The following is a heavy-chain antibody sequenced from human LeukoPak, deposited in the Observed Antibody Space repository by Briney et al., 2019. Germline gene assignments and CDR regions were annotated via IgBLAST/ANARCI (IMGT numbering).Heavy chain of an antibody. CDR2: IGQDGGDK. V-gene: IGHV3-7*03. D-gene: IGHD6-13*01. Sequence: GGSLRLSCAASGFTFSNYWMSWVRQAPGKGLEWVANIGQDGGDKYYVASVKGRFSISRDNAKNSVFLQMNNLRVEDTAIYYCATIAAAAGCDWAQETLVTVSS. CDR1: GFTFSNYW. J-gene: IGHJ4*02. CDR3: ATIAAAAGCD.